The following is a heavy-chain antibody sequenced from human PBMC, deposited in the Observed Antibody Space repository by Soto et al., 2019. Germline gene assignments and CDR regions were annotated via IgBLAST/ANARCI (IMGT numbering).Heavy chain of an antibody. V-gene: IGHV4-59*08. Sequence: QVQLQQSGPRLVKPSETLSLTCTVSSGPDRSHNWGWIRQPPGRGLEWIGYVYYTGDTAYNPSLWRRVPXSADTSTNDISLTLSSVTAADTAVYYCVRQGIDYLHGLVDVWGQGTTVSVSS. J-gene: IGHJ6*02. CDR2: VYYTGDT. D-gene: IGHD4-17*01. CDR3: VRQGIDYLHGLVDV. CDR1: SGPDRSHN.